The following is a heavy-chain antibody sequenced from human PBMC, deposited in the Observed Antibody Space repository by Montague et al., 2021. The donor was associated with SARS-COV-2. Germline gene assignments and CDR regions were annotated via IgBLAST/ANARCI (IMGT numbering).Heavy chain of an antibody. J-gene: IGHJ6*02. Sequence: SESLSLTCTVSGDSINTYYWNWILQPPGKGLEWLGSIFYTGSTNYNPSLKSRVTISLDTSKNQFFLKVTSVTAADTAVYYCARQAAGSYFYYGVDVWGQGTTVTVSS. V-gene: IGHV4-59*12. CDR1: GDSINTYY. CDR2: IFYTGST. CDR3: ARQAAGSYFYYGVDV. D-gene: IGHD6-13*01.